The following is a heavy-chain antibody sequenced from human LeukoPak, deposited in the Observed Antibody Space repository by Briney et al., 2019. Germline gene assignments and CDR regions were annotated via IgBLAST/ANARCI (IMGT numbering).Heavy chain of an antibody. J-gene: IGHJ4*02. CDR2: IIPILGIA. D-gene: IGHD6-19*01. V-gene: IGHV1-69*04. CDR1: GGTFSSYA. CDR3: ARGWKAVAGTKSDY. Sequence: GASVKVSCKASGGTFSSYAISWVRQAPGQGLEWMGRIIPILGIANYAQKFQGRVTITADKSTSTAYMELSSLRSEDTAVYYCARGWKAVAGTKSDYWGQGTLVTVSS.